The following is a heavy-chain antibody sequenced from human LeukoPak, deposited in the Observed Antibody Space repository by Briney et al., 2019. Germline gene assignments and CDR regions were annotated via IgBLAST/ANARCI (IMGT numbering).Heavy chain of an antibody. D-gene: IGHD3-10*01. CDR3: ARDLYYYGSGSLADY. V-gene: IGHV4-59*12. CDR2: IYYSGST. CDR1: GGSISSYY. Sequence: KPSETLSLTCTVSGGSISSYYWSWIRQPPGKGLEWIGYIYYSGSTNYNPSLKSRVTISVDTSKNQFSLKLSSVTAADTAVYYCARDLYYYGSGSLADYWGQGTLVTVSS. J-gene: IGHJ4*02.